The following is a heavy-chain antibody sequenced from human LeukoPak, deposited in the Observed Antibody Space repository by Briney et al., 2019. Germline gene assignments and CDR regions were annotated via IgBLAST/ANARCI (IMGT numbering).Heavy chain of an antibody. D-gene: IGHD3-10*01. CDR3: ARLFRGVTNWFDP. CDR1: GGSISSSNW. CDR2: IYHSGST. Sequence: PSGTLSLTCAVSGGSISSSNWWSWVRQPPGKGLEWIGEIYHSGSTNYNPSLKSRVTISVDKSKNQFSLKLSSVTAADTAVYYCARLFRGVTNWFDPWGQGTLVTVSS. J-gene: IGHJ5*02. V-gene: IGHV4-4*02.